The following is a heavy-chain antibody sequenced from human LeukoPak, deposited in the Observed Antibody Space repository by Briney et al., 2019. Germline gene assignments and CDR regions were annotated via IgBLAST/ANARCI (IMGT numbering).Heavy chain of an antibody. J-gene: IGHJ4*02. Sequence: SVTLSLTCTVSGGSISSSSYYWGWIRQPPGKGLEWIGSIYYSGSTYYNPSLKSRVTISVDTSKNQFSLKLSSVTAADTAVYYCASGIAATVDYWGQGTLVTVS. D-gene: IGHD6-13*01. CDR1: GGSISSSSYY. CDR3: ASGIAATVDY. V-gene: IGHV4-39*01. CDR2: IYYSGST.